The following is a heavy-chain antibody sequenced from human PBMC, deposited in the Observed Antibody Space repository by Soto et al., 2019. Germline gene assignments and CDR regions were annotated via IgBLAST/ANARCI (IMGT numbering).Heavy chain of an antibody. D-gene: IGHD3-10*01. CDR2: ISYDGKTE. V-gene: IGHV3-30*04. CDR1: GFTFTQFA. J-gene: IGHJ4*02. CDR3: ARESDPRMGRAGLTDDFDY. Sequence: QVQLLESGGGVGQPGKSLTLSCAASGFTFTQFAMHWVRQAPGQGLEWVAVISYDGKTEYYSESVEGRFTISRDDSKETLYLQINSLKTDDTAIYYCARESDPRMGRAGLTDDFDYWGQGTLVTVSS.